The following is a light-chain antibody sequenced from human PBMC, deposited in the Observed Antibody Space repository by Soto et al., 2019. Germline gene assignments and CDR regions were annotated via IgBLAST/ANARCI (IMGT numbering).Light chain of an antibody. Sequence: QSVLTQPPSPSISLGASLTLTCTLSSGDSYSEVDCFQWRPEIGPRFVMRVGTGAIVGSKGDGLPDRFSVLGSGLNRCLTIKNIQEEDESDNHCGADHGSGSNFVRMVFGGGTKLTVL. CDR2: VGTGAIVG. CDR1: SGDSYSE. J-gene: IGLJ3*02. V-gene: IGLV9-49*03. CDR3: GADHGSGSNFVRMV.